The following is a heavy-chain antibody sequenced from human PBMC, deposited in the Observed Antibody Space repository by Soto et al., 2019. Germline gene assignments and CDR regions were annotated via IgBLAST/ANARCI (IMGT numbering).Heavy chain of an antibody. J-gene: IGHJ4*02. Sequence: QVQLVQSGAAVKKPGSSVKVSCKASGGAFNNYAISWVRQAPGQGLEWMGGIIPIFVTANYSQKFLDRVTITADESTSTAYMAPTRLRSEDTAIYYCARPSMPGPPPYYFDFWGQGTLVTVSS. CDR2: IIPIFVTA. D-gene: IGHD2-2*01. CDR3: ARPSMPGPPPYYFDF. V-gene: IGHV1-69*12. CDR1: GGAFNNYA.